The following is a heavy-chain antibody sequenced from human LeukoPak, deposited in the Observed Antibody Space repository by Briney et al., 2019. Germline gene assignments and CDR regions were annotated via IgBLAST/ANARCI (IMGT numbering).Heavy chain of an antibody. V-gene: IGHV3-11*01. CDR3: ARGVGYQLPPFYYYYGMDV. D-gene: IGHD2-2*01. CDR2: ISSSGSTI. Sequence: GGSLRLSCAASGFTFSDYYMSWIRQAPGKGLEWVSYISSSGSTIYYADSVKGRFTISRDNAKNSLYLQMNSLRAEDTAVYYCARGVGYQLPPFYYYYGMDVWGQGTTVIVSS. J-gene: IGHJ6*02. CDR1: GFTFSDYY.